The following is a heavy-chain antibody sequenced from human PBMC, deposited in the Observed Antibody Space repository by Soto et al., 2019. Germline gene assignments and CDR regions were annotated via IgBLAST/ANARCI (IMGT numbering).Heavy chain of an antibody. J-gene: IGHJ3*02. V-gene: IGHV3-23*01. D-gene: IGHD1-1*01. CDR3: AKSLDSFRDAFDI. Sequence: EVHLLESGGGLVQPRGSLRLSCAASGFTFSSYDMSWVRQAPGKGLEWVSAISGSGGSTYYADSVSVKGRFTISRDNSKNTLYLQMNSLRAEDTAVYYCAKSLDSFRDAFDIWGQGTMVTVSS. CDR2: ISGSGGST. CDR1: GFTFSSYD.